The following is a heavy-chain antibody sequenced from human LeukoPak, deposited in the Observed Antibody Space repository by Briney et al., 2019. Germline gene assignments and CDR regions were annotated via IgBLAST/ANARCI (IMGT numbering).Heavy chain of an antibody. CDR3: ARGASSGYPY. CDR1: GGSISSYY. V-gene: IGHV4-59*12. Sequence: PSETLSLTCTVSGGSISSYYWSWIRQPPGKGLEWIGYIYYSGSTNYNPSLKSRVTISVDTSKNQFSLKLSSVTAADTAVYYCARGASSGYPYWGQGTLVTVSS. CDR2: IYYSGST. J-gene: IGHJ4*02. D-gene: IGHD3-22*01.